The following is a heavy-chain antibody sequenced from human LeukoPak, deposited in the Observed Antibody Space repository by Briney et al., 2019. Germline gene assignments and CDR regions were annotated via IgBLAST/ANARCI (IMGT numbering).Heavy chain of an antibody. D-gene: IGHD2-15*01. CDR3: HVTITAATDY. CDR1: GYLFTSYY. V-gene: IGHV1-46*01. CDR2: INPSGGST. Sequence: ASVKVSCKASGYLFTSYYMHWVRQAPGQGLEWVGMINPSGGSTTYAQKFQGRVTMTRDTSTSTVYMDLSSLRSEDTAVYYCHVTITAATDYWGQGTLVTVSS. J-gene: IGHJ4*02.